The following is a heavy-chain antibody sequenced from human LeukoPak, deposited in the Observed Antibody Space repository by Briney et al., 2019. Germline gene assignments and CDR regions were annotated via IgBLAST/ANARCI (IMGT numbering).Heavy chain of an antibody. CDR3: ARMFSYSGLAGSDY. Sequence: SETLSLTCTVSGGSISSSSYYWGWIRQPPGKGLEWIGIIFYTGSTYYSPSLKSRLTISVDTSKNQFSLKLSSVPAADTAVYYCARMFSYSGLAGSDYSGQGTLVTVSS. CDR1: GGSISSSSYY. CDR2: IFYTGST. D-gene: IGHD6-6*01. J-gene: IGHJ4*02. V-gene: IGHV4-39*01.